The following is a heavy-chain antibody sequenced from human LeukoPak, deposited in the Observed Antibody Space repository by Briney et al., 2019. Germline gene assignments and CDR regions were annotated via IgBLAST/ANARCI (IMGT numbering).Heavy chain of an antibody. J-gene: IGHJ4*01. CDR1: GFSFTDYW. CDR3: ARDPGYSRFAL. D-gene: IGHD5-12*01. CDR2: MNPDGSVR. V-gene: IGHV3-7*01. Sequence: GGSLRLSCAASGFSFTDYWMSWVRQTPAKGLEFVANMNPDGSVRNYMDSVKGRFTISRDNAKKSLYLEISRLRADDTAVYYCARDPGYSRFALCGHGTQVTVSS.